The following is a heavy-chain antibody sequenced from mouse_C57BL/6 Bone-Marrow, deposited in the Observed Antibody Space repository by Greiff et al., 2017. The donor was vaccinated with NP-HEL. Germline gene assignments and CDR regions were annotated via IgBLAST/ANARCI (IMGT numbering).Heavy chain of an antibody. CDR2: IHPNSGST. D-gene: IGHD2-1*01. J-gene: IGHJ3*01. V-gene: IGHV1-64*01. Sequence: QVQLQQPGAELVKPGASVKLSCKASGYTFTSYWMHWVKQRPGQGLEWIGMIHPNSGSTNYNEKFKSKATLTVDKSSSTAYMQLSSLTSEDSAFYYCARRGVVTTGFAYWGQGTLVTVSA. CDR1: GYTFTSYW. CDR3: ARRGVVTTGFAY.